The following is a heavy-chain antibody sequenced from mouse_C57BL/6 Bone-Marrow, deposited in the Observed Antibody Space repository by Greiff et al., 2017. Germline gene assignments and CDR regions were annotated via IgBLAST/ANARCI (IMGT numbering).Heavy chain of an antibody. CDR3: APYALDD. J-gene: IGHJ4*01. V-gene: IGHV14-2*01. CDR2: IDPEDGET. CDR1: GFNIKDYY. Sequence: VQLMQSGAELVKPGASVKLSCTASGFNIKDYYMHWVKQRPEQGLEWIGRIDPEDGETKYAPKFPGKGPITAATLSNTAYLELSSLTSEDTGGHYCAPYALDDWGQGTSVTVSS.